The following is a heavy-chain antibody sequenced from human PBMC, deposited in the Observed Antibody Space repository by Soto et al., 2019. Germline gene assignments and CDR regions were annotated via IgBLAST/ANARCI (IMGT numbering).Heavy chain of an antibody. CDR3: ARDRAAVAGTFDY. CDR2: IYHTGRT. CDR1: GYFMTNGYY. V-gene: IGHV4-38-2*02. D-gene: IGHD6-19*01. J-gene: IGHJ4*02. Sequence: XETLSLTCAVSGYFMTNGYYWGWIRQPPGKGLEWIGSIYHTGRTYYNPSLKSRVTISVDTSKNQFSLKLASVTAADTAVYYCARDRAAVAGTFDYWGRGTLVTVSS.